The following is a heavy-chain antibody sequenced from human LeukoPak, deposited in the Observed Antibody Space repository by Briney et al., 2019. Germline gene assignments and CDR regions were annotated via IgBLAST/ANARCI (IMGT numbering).Heavy chain of an antibody. CDR1: GFTFSSYA. V-gene: IGHV3-23*01. CDR3: AKDLPSITIFGLGSFDY. D-gene: IGHD3-3*01. J-gene: IGHJ4*02. CDR2: ISGSGGST. Sequence: PGGSLRLSCAASGFTFSSYAMSWVRQAPGKGLEWVSAISGSGGSTYYADSVKGRFTISRDNSKNTLYLQMNSLRAEDTAVYYCAKDLPSITIFGLGSFDYWGQGTLVTVSS.